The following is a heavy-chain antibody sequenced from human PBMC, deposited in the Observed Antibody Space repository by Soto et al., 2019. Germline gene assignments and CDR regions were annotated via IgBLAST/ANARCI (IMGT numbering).Heavy chain of an antibody. CDR3: ARGGEESWIQMYYYGTDV. J-gene: IGHJ6*02. D-gene: IGHD5-18*01. V-gene: IGHV1-18*04. Sequence: QVQLVQSGAEVRKPGASVRVSCKASGYTFSDYGINWVRQAPGQGLEWMGWISVHNGNTDYAQKVQGRITLTTDTSTGTAYVELRSLRSDDTAVYYCARGGEESWIQMYYYGTDVWGQGPTVTVSS. CDR1: GYTFSDYG. CDR2: ISVHNGNT.